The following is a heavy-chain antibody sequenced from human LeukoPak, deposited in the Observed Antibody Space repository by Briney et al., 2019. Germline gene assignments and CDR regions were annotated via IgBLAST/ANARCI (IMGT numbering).Heavy chain of an antibody. J-gene: IGHJ6*02. CDR1: GFTFSSYW. V-gene: IGHV3-7*01. CDR3: AKDTPLFYHYYGIDV. CDR2: IKQDGSEK. Sequence: GGSLRLSCAASGFTFSSYWMSWVRQAPGKGLEWVANIKQDGSEKYYVDSVKGRFTISRDDSKNSLFLEMNSLRSEDTALYYCAKDTPLFYHYYGIDVWGQGTTVIVSS.